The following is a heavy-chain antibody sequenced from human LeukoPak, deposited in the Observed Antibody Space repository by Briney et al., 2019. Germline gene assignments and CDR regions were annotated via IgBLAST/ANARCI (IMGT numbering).Heavy chain of an antibody. CDR2: IYSGGST. CDR3: AWAVPIGTGCDAFDV. J-gene: IGHJ3*01. CDR1: GFTVISNY. D-gene: IGHD2-2*01. Sequence: PGGSLRLSCSASGFTVISNYLSWVRQAPGKGLEWVSVIYSGGSTYYADSVKGRFTIPTDNSKPTVYLQMNRLRAEDTAGYFCAWAVPIGTGCDAFDVWGQGTLVTVS. V-gene: IGHV3-53*01.